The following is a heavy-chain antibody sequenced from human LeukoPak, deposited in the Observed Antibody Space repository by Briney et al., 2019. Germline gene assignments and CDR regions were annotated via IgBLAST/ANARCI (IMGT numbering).Heavy chain of an antibody. Sequence: PGESLRLSCVGSPTFPFSDYSMNWVRQAPGKGLEWVSSISRTGGDIYYADSVKGRFTISRDNAKSSLYLQMETLRVEDTAVYYCAREWTAAEFDYWGQGALVTVSS. V-gene: IGHV3-21*01. J-gene: IGHJ4*02. CDR2: ISRTGGDI. D-gene: IGHD6-13*01. CDR1: PTFPFSDYS. CDR3: AREWTAAEFDY.